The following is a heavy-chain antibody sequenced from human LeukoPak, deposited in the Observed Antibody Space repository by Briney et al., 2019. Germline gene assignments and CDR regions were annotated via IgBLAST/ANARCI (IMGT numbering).Heavy chain of an antibody. V-gene: IGHV3-48*02. CDR2: ISSSSKTI. Sequence: PWGSLRLSCAASGFTFSYYSMNWVRQAPGKGPEWVSYISSSSKTIYYADSVKGRFTISRDNAKKSLDLQMNSLRDEDTAVYYCARDHRSGSGSGTQANDYWGQGTLVTVSS. J-gene: IGHJ4*02. CDR1: GFTFSYYS. CDR3: ARDHRSGSGSGTQANDY. D-gene: IGHD3-10*01.